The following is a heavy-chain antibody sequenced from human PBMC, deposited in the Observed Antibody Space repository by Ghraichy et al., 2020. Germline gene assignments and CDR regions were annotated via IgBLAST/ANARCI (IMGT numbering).Heavy chain of an antibody. D-gene: IGHD4-23*01. J-gene: IGHJ3*01. CDR2: IKEDGGEI. V-gene: IGHV3-7*04. CDR1: GFTFSSSW. CDR3: ARDPYRRNSAFGAFDF. Sequence: GGSLRLSCAASGFTFSSSWMTWVRQAPGKGLEWMANIKEDGGEIHYVDSVRGRFTISRDNAKTLLYLQMDSLRAEDTAVYYCARDPYRRNSAFGAFDFWGQGTMVTVSS.